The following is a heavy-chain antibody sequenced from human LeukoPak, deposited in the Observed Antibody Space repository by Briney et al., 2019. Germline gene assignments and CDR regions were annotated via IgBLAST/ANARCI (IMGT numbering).Heavy chain of an antibody. CDR3: GRGGGGYDILTGFYPRYHFDY. D-gene: IGHD3-9*01. CDR2: IYTTGTT. V-gene: IGHV4-4*07. J-gene: IGHJ4*02. Sequence: PSETLSLTCTVSGGSISTNYWSWIRQPAGKGLEWIGRIYTTGTTHYNPSLRSRVTMSEDTSKNQFSLNLNSVTAADTAVYYCGRGGGGYDILTGFYPRYHFDYWGQGILVTVSS. CDR1: GGSISTNY.